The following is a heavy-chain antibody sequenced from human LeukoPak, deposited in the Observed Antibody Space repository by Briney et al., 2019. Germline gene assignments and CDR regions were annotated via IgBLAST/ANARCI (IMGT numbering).Heavy chain of an antibody. CDR1: GFSVDSNY. J-gene: IGHJ4*02. Sequence: GGSLRLSCAASGFSVDSNYLSWVRQAPGKGLEWVSTIYTGGNTYYAASVKGRFTISRDFSKNTVFLHMNSLRAEDTAMYYCARGDDSGYYDYFDYWGQGALVTVSS. D-gene: IGHD3-22*01. CDR2: IYTGGNT. V-gene: IGHV3-53*01. CDR3: ARGDDSGYYDYFDY.